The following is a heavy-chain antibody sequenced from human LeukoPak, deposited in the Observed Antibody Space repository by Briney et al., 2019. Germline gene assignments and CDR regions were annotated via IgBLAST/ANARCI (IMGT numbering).Heavy chain of an antibody. CDR2: IYHSGST. J-gene: IGHJ6*03. V-gene: IGHV4-4*02. D-gene: IGHD2-2*01. Sequence: TSGTLSLTCAVSGGSISSSNWWSWVRQPPGKGLEWIGEIYHSGSTNYNPSLKSRVTISVDKSKNQFSLKLSSVTAADTAVYYCARLRNTKVVPAAIYYYYYMDVWGKGTTVTVSS. CDR3: ARLRNTKVVPAAIYYYYYMDV. CDR1: GGSISSSNW.